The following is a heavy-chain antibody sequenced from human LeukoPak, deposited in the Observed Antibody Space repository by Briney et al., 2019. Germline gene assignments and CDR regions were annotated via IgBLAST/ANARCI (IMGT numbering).Heavy chain of an antibody. J-gene: IGHJ5*02. CDR3: AKSGGFFDT. V-gene: IGHV3-7*01. CDR2: INQDETEK. Sequence: GGSLRLSCGASGFSFTTYWMTWVRQAPGKGLEWVANINQDETEKFYVDSVVGRFTISRDNGKNFLYLQMNSLRAEDTAVYYCAKSGGFFDTWGQGTLVTVSS. D-gene: IGHD1-26*01. CDR1: GFSFTTYW.